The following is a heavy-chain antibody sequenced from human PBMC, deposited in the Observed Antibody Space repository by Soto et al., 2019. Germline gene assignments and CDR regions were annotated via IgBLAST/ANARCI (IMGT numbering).Heavy chain of an antibody. V-gene: IGHV4-61*08. CDR2: IHYSGNT. J-gene: IGHJ4*02. CDR3: ARDIRGYSRAFDY. CDR1: GGSVSSGGYY. D-gene: IGHD5-18*01. Sequence: TETLSLTCTVSGGSVSSGGYYWTWIRQPPGKGLEWIGYIHYSGNTNYNPSLKSRVTISVDTSKNQFSLKLTSVTAADAAVYYCARDIRGYSRAFDYWGQGTLVTVSS.